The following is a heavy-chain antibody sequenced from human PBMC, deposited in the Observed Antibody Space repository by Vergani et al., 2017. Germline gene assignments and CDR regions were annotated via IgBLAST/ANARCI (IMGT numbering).Heavy chain of an antibody. CDR1: GFTFSSYG. D-gene: IGHD3-10*01. V-gene: IGHV3-30*18. CDR3: AKEGYYYGSGSQLYYFDY. Sequence: QVQLVESGGGVVQPGRSLRLSCAASGFTFSSYGMHWVRQAPGKGLEWVAVISYDGSNKYYADSVKGRFTISRDNSKNTLYLKMNSLRVEDTAVYYCAKEGYYYGSGSQLYYFDYWGQGTLVTVSS. J-gene: IGHJ4*02. CDR2: ISYDGSNK.